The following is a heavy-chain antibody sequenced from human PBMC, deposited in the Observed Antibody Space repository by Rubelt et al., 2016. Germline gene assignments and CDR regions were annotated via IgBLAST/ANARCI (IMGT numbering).Heavy chain of an antibody. CDR2: IIPILGIA. D-gene: IGHD6-6*01. Sequence: RQAPGQGLEWMGGIIPILGIANYAQKFQGRVTITADKSTSTAYMELSSLRSEDTAVYYCARGGIAARLEDGWFDPWGQGTLVTVSS. CDR3: ARGGIAARLEDGWFDP. J-gene: IGHJ5*02. V-gene: IGHV1-69*10.